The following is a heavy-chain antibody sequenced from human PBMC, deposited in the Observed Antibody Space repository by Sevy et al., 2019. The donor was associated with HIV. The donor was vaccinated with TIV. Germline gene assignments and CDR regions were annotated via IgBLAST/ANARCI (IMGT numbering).Heavy chain of an antibody. J-gene: IGHJ4*02. CDR3: AKDGEHSSSWHYFDY. CDR2: ISGSGGST. Sequence: GGSLRLSCAASGFTFSSYAMSWVRQAPGKGLEWVSAISGSGGSTYYADSVKGRFTISRDNSKNTLYLQMNSLRAEDTAVYYRAKDGEHSSSWHYFDYWGQGTLVTVSS. V-gene: IGHV3-23*01. D-gene: IGHD6-13*01. CDR1: GFTFSSYA.